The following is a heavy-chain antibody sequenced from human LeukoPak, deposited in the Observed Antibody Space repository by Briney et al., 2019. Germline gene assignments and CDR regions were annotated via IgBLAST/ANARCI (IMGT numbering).Heavy chain of an antibody. CDR1: GYSISSGYY. J-gene: IGHJ5*02. Sequence: PSETLSLTCTVSGYSISSGYYWGWIRQPPGKGLEWIGSIYHSGSTYYNPSLKSRVTISVDTSKNQFSLKLSSVTAADTAVYYCAREPPGYCSGGSCYFGWFDPWGQGNLVTVSS. CDR3: AREPPGYCSGGSCYFGWFDP. CDR2: IYHSGST. D-gene: IGHD2-15*01. V-gene: IGHV4-38-2*02.